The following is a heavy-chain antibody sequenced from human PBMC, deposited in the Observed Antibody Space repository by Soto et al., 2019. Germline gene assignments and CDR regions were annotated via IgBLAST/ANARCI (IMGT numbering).Heavy chain of an antibody. J-gene: IGHJ3*02. CDR1: GFTLSDYS. CDR2: ISYKGDTT. Sequence: EVQLVESGGGLVQPGGSLRLSCAASGFTLSDYSMHWVRQAAGKGLEYVSAISYKGDTTYYANSVKGRFTISRDNSKNTLSLQMGSLRAEDMAVYYCARVSGLGQAAFDIWGQGTMVTVSS. V-gene: IGHV3-64*01. CDR3: ARVSGLGQAAFDI. D-gene: IGHD1-1*01.